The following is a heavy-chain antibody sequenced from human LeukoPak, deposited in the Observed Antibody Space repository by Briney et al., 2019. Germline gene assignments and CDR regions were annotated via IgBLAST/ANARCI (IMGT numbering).Heavy chain of an antibody. CDR2: IWYDGSNK. J-gene: IGHJ4*02. V-gene: IGHV3-33*01. Sequence: GGSLRLSCAASGFAFSSYGMHWVRPAPGKGLEWVAVIWYDGSNKYYADSVKGRFTISRDNSKNTLYLQMNSLRAEDTAVYYCARELRNYYDSSGYSPSFDYWGQGTLVTVSS. D-gene: IGHD3-22*01. CDR1: GFAFSSYG. CDR3: ARELRNYYDSSGYSPSFDY.